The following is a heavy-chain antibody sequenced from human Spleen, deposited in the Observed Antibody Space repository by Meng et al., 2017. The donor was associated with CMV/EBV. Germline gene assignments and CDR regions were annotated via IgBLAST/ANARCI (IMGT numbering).Heavy chain of an antibody. CDR2: ISSGGDST. J-gene: IGHJ4*02. V-gene: IGHV3-23*01. CDR3: AKRSSGYRADY. D-gene: IGHD3-22*01. Sequence: GGSLRLSCAASGFTFDDYAMHWVRQAPGKGLEWVSGISSGGDSTYYADSVKGRFTISRDNSMNTLYLQINSLRAEDTAVYYCAKRSSGYRADYWGQGTLVTVSS. CDR1: GFTFDDYA.